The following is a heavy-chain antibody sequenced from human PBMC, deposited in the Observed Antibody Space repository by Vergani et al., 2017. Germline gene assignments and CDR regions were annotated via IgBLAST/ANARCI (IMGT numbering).Heavy chain of an antibody. Sequence: QVHLVQSGSELEKPGASVKVSCKASGYSFSVYSINWLRQAPGQGLEWMGWINTNTGKPTYAQGFAGRFVFSLDTSVSTTYLQISSLKAEDTAIYYCAADSGMATITGWYFDLWGRGTLVTVSS. CDR2: INTNTGKP. V-gene: IGHV7-4-1*02. D-gene: IGHD5-24*01. CDR3: AADSGMATITGWYFDL. CDR1: GYSFSVYS. J-gene: IGHJ2*01.